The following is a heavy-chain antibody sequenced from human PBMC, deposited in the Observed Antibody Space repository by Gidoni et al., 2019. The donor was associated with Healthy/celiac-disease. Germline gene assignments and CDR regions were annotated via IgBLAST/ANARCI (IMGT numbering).Heavy chain of an antibody. CDR1: GGSFSGYY. D-gene: IGHD6-13*01. V-gene: IGHV4-34*01. Sequence: QVQLQQWGAGLLKPSETLSLTCAVYGGSFSGYYWSWIRQPPGKGLEWIGEINHSGSANYNPSLKSRVTISVDTSKNQFSLKLSSVTAADTAVYYCARSPQQLINHAFIAFDIWGQGTMVTVSS. CDR2: INHSGSA. J-gene: IGHJ3*02. CDR3: ARSPQQLINHAFIAFDI.